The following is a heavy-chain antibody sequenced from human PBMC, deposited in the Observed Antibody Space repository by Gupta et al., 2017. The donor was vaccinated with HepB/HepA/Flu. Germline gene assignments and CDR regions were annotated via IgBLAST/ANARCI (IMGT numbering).Heavy chain of an antibody. CDR3: ARGHSGSYSEIYYFDY. CDR2: INHSGST. CDR1: GGSFSGYY. Sequence: LTCAVYGGSFSGYYWSWIRQPPGKGLEWIGEINHSGSTNYNPSLKSRVTISVDTSKNQFSLKLSSVTAADTAVYYCARGHSGSYSEIYYFDYWGQGTLVTVSS. D-gene: IGHD1-26*01. J-gene: IGHJ4*02. V-gene: IGHV4-34*01.